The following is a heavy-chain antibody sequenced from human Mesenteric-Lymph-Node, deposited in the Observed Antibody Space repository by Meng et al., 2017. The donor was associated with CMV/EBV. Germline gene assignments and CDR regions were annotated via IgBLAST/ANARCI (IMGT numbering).Heavy chain of an antibody. J-gene: IGHJ4*02. Sequence: SETLSLTCTVSGGSVSSGSYYWSWIRQPPGKGLEWIGEINHSGSTNYNPSLKSRVTISVDTSKNQFSLKLSSVTAADTAVYYCARGFDRLFRAAAGIDYWGQGTLV. CDR3: ARGFDRLFRAAAGIDY. D-gene: IGHD6-13*01. CDR2: INHSGST. CDR1: GGSVSSGSYY. V-gene: IGHV4-61*01.